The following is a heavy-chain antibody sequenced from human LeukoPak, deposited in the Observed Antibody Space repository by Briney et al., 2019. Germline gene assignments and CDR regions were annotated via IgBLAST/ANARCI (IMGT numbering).Heavy chain of an antibody. CDR1: GFTFSSYA. D-gene: IGHD1-26*01. CDR3: ARDWELLGGYYFDY. Sequence: GRSLRLSCAASGFTFSSYAMHWVRQAPGKGLEWVAVISYDGSNKYYADSVKGRFTISRDNSKNTLYLQMNSLRAEDTAVYYCARDWELLGGYYFDYWGQGTLVTVSS. J-gene: IGHJ4*02. CDR2: ISYDGSNK. V-gene: IGHV3-30-3*01.